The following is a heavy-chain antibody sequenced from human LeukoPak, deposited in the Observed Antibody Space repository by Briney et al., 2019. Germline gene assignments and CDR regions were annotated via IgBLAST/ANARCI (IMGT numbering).Heavy chain of an antibody. Sequence: SETLSLTCAVNGGSFSGCYWSWIRQHPGKGLEWIGYIYYSGSTYYNPSLKSRVTISVDTSKNQFSLKLSSVTAADTAVYYCARDFRRSGWDYFDYWGQGTLVTVSS. CDR2: IYYSGST. CDR1: GGSFSGCY. D-gene: IGHD6-19*01. J-gene: IGHJ4*02. V-gene: IGHV4-31*11. CDR3: ARDFRRSGWDYFDY.